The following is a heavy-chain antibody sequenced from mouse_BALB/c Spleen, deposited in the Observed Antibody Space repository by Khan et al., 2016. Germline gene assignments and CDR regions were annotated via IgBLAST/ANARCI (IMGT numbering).Heavy chain of an antibody. V-gene: IGHV3-2*02. CDR3: ARYYYGSSYVDY. CDR2: ISYSGST. D-gene: IGHD1-1*01. CDR1: GYSITSDYA. Sequence: EVQLQESGPGLVKPSQSLSLTCTVTGYSITSDYAWNWIRQFPGNKLEWMGYISYSGSTSYNPSINSRISITRDTSKNHFFLQLNAVTTEDTATYYCARYYYGSSYVDYWGQGTTLTVSS. J-gene: IGHJ2*01.